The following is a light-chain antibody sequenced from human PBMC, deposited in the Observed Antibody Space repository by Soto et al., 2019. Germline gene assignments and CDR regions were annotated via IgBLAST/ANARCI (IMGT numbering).Light chain of an antibody. CDR2: GAS. V-gene: IGKV3-20*01. CDR3: QQYGSSPPIT. CDR1: QSVSSSY. Sequence: EIVLTQSPGTLSLSPGERATLSCRASQSVSSSYLAWYQQKPGQAPRLLIYGASSRATGIPDRFSGSGSGTDFTLTIRRLEREDFAVYYCQQYGSSPPITFGQGTRLEIK. J-gene: IGKJ5*01.